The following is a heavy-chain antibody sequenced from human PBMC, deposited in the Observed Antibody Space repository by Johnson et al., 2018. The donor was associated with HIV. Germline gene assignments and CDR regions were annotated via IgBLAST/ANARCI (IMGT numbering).Heavy chain of an antibody. V-gene: IGHV3-30*02. D-gene: IGHD2-21*01. CDR2: IRYDGSNK. J-gene: IGHJ3*02. CDR1: GFTFSSYG. CDR3: ARPFCGAPTCRGFDPYDI. Sequence: QVQLVESGGGVVQPGGSLRLSCAASGFTFSSYGMHWVRQAPGKGLEWVAFIRYDGSNKYYADSVKGRFTISRDNSKKTLYLQMNSLRAEDTAGDYCARPFCGAPTCRGFDPYDIWGQGTMVTGSS.